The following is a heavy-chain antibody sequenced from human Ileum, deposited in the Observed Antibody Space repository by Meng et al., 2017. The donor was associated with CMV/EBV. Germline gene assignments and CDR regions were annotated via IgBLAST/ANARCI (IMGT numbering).Heavy chain of an antibody. Sequence: GESLKISCKASGYNFFNQWIGWVRQMPGKGLEWIGVIYPGDSDTRYSPSFQGQVTFSADKSINAVYLQWSSLKAPDTAIYYCARLAAIAFRPLGMDVWGQGTTVTVSS. V-gene: IGHV5-51*01. CDR2: IYPGDSDT. CDR1: GYNFFNQW. D-gene: IGHD6-13*01. J-gene: IGHJ6*02. CDR3: ARLAAIAFRPLGMDV.